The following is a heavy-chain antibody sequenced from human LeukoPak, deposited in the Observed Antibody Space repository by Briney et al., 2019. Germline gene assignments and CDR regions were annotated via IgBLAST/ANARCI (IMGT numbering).Heavy chain of an antibody. CDR2: ISYDGSNK. CDR1: GFTFSNCW. J-gene: IGHJ4*02. CDR3: ARVAVVDDSSGYYWEVFDY. V-gene: IGHV3-30*03. Sequence: PGGSLRLSCAASGFTFSNCWMSWVRQAPGKGLEWVAVISYDGSNKYYADSVKGRFTISRDNSKNTLYLQMNSLRAEDTAVYYCARVAVVDDSSGYYWEVFDYWGQGTLVTVSS. D-gene: IGHD3-22*01.